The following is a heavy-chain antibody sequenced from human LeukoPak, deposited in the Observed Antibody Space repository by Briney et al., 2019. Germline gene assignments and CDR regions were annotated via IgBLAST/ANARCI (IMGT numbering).Heavy chain of an antibody. Sequence: GGSLRLSCAASGFTFNNYAMNWVRQAPGKGLEWVSSIDESGDKTHYADSVKGRFTISRDNSKNSLYLQMNSLRIEDTALYYCAKDRDTTGYEHWGQGTLVTVSS. D-gene: IGHD3-22*01. J-gene: IGHJ1*01. V-gene: IGHV3-43*02. CDR2: IDESGDKT. CDR3: AKDRDTTGYEH. CDR1: GFTFNNYA.